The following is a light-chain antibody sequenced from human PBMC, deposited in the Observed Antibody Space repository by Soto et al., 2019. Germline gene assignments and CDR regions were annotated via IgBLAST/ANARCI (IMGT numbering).Light chain of an antibody. CDR1: ANNIGGCNF. J-gene: IGLJ2*01. CDR3: SSYAGSNNVI. Sequence: QSALTQPPSASGSPGQSVTISCTGAANNIGGCNFVSWYQQHPGKAPKLIISEFRERPSGVPDRFSGSKSGNTASLTVSGLQAEDEADYYCSSYAGSNNVIFGGGTKLTVL. V-gene: IGLV2-8*01. CDR2: EFR.